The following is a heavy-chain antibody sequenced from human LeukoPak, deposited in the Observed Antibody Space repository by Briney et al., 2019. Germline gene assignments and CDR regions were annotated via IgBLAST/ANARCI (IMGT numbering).Heavy chain of an antibody. Sequence: PSETLSLTCTVSGGSFSRYYWSWIRQPPGKGLDWIGHIHYSGSANYNPSFQSRVTMSVDTSRTQFSLKLTSVTAADTAVYYCAREGLIPKNWFDPWGQGTLVTVSS. CDR3: AREGLIPKNWFDP. D-gene: IGHD2-21*01. V-gene: IGHV4-59*12. CDR2: IHYSGSA. CDR1: GGSFSRYY. J-gene: IGHJ5*02.